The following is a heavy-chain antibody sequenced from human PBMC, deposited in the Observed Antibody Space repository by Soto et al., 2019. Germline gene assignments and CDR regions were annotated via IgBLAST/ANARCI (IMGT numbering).Heavy chain of an antibody. V-gene: IGHV4-34*01. CDR1: GGSFSGYY. Sequence: PSETLSLTCGVYGGSFSGYYWSWIRQPPGKGLEWIGEINHSGSTNYNPSLKSRVTISVDTSKNQFSLKLSSVTAADTAVYYCARGRDFWSGYYLDYWGQGTLVTVSS. J-gene: IGHJ4*02. D-gene: IGHD3-3*01. CDR3: ARGRDFWSGYYLDY. CDR2: INHSGST.